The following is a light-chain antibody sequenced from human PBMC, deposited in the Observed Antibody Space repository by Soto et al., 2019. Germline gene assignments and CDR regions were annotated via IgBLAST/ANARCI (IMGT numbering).Light chain of an antibody. CDR2: AAS. V-gene: IGKV1-39*01. Sequence: DIQMTQSPSSLSASVGDRVTITCRASQSISSYLNWYQQKPGKAPKLLIYAASSLQSGVPSRFSGSGSGTDFTLTISSLQTEDFATYYCQQSYSTRPWTFGQGTKVEIK. J-gene: IGKJ1*01. CDR3: QQSYSTRPWT. CDR1: QSISSY.